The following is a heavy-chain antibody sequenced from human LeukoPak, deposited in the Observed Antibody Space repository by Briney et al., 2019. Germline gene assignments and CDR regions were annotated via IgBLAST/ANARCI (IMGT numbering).Heavy chain of an antibody. CDR3: TRGPHYDFWSGYLVY. CDR1: GFTFGDYA. V-gene: IGHV3-49*04. D-gene: IGHD3-3*01. Sequence: GGSLRLSCTASGFTFGDYAMSWVRQAPGKGLEWVGFIRSKAYGGTTEYAASVKGRFTISRDDSKSIAYLQMNSLKTEDTAVYYCTRGPHYDFWSGYLVYWGQGTLVTVSS. J-gene: IGHJ4*02. CDR2: IRSKAYGGTT.